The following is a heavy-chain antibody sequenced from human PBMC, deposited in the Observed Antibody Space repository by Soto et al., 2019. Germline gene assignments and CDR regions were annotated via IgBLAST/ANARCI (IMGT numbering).Heavy chain of an antibody. J-gene: IGHJ6*02. Sequence: PGESLKISCKGSGYSFTSYWITWVRQMPGKGLEWMGRIDPSDSYTNYSPSFQGHVTISADKSISTAYLQWSSLKASDTAMYYCARRELYSRSPNYYGMDVRGQGTTVTVSS. V-gene: IGHV5-10-1*01. D-gene: IGHD6-6*01. CDR2: IDPSDSYT. CDR3: ARRELYSRSPNYYGMDV. CDR1: GYSFTSYW.